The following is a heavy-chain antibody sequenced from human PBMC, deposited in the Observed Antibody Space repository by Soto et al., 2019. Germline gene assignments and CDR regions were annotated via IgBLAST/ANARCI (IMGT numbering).Heavy chain of an antibody. CDR2: IYWDDDK. CDR1: GFSLSTSGVG. V-gene: IGHV2-5*02. CDR3: AHTPRIAVADYYYYYGMDV. J-gene: IGHJ6*02. D-gene: IGHD6-19*01. Sequence: QITLKESGPTLVKPTQTLTLTCTFSGFSLSTSGVGVGWIRQPPGKALEWLALIYWDDDKRYSPSLKSRLTITKDTSKNQAVLTMPNMDPVDTATYYCAHTPRIAVADYYYYYGMDVWGQGTTLTVSS.